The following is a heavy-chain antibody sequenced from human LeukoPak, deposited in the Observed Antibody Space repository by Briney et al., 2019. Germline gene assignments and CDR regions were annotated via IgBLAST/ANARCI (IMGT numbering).Heavy chain of an antibody. CDR1: GFTVSSNS. D-gene: IGHD3-22*01. CDR3: AKHPYDSSGDY. Sequence: GGSLRLSCTVSGFTVSSNSMSWVRQAPGKGLEWVSFIYSGDTHYSDSVKGRFTISRDHSKNTLYLQMNSLRAEDTAVYYCAKHPYDSSGDYWGQGTLVTVSS. V-gene: IGHV3-53*05. J-gene: IGHJ4*02. CDR2: IYSGDT.